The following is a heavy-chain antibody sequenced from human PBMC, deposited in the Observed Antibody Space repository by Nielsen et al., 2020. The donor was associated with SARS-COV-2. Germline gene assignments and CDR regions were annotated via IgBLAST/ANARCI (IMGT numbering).Heavy chain of an antibody. CDR3: ARLDAKYCSGDGCYSCYFDY. V-gene: IGHV1-8*01. CDR2: ISAYSGNT. J-gene: IGHJ4*02. D-gene: IGHD2-15*01. Sequence: WVRQAPGQGLEWMGWISAYSGNTNYAQKFPGRVTMTRNTSTSTAYMELSSLRSEDTAVYYCARLDAKYCSGDGCYSCYFDYWAQGTLVTVSS.